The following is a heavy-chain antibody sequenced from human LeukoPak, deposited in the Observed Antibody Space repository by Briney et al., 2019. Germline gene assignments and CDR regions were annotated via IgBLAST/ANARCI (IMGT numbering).Heavy chain of an antibody. CDR1: GGSISSYY. D-gene: IGHD1-7*01. CDR2: IYYSGST. Sequence: PSETLSLTCTVSGGSISSYYWSWIRQPPGKGLEWIGYIYYSGSTNYNPSLKSRVTISVDTSKNQFSLKLSSVTAADTAVYYCARVKATGTTLIWDYFGMDVWGQGTTVTVSS. V-gene: IGHV4-59*01. J-gene: IGHJ6*02. CDR3: ARVKATGTTLIWDYFGMDV.